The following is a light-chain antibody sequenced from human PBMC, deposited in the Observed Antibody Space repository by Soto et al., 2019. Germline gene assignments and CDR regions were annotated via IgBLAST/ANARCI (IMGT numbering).Light chain of an antibody. J-gene: IGLJ1*01. CDR2: DVS. V-gene: IGLV2-14*01. CDR3: SSYTSSSTPWV. CDR1: SSDVGGYNY. Sequence: QSVLTEPASVSASPGQSITISCTGTSSDVGGYNYVSWYQQHPGKAPKLMIYDVSNRPSGVSNRFSGSKSGNTASLTISGLQAEDEADYYCSSYTSSSTPWVFGTGTKVIVL.